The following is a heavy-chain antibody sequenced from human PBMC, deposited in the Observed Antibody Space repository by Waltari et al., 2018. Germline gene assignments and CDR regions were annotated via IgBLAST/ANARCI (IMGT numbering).Heavy chain of an antibody. V-gene: IGHV1-2*02. CDR3: ASLNGLYGSEIDY. D-gene: IGHD3-10*01. CDR1: GYTFTGYY. CDR2: INPNRGGT. J-gene: IGHJ4*02. Sequence: QVQLVQSGAEVKKPGASVKVSCKASGYTFTGYYMHWVRQAPGQGLEWMGWINPNRGGTNYAQKFQGRVTMTRDTSISTAYMELSRLRSDDTAVYYCASLNGLYGSEIDYWGQGTLVTVSS.